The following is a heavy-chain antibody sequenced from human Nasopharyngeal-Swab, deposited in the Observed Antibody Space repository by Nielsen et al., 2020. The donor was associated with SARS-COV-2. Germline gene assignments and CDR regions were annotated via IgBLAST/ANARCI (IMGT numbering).Heavy chain of an antibody. V-gene: IGHV3-30*03. CDR1: GFTFSNYG. CDR2: MSEDGRNK. J-gene: IGHJ5*02. Sequence: GESLKISCAASGFTFSNYGMHWVRQAPGKGLEWVALMSEDGRNKYYAKSLEGRFTISRDNSKNTLFLQIHSLRAEDTAVYYCALVPGDGYNYHNWFDPWGQGTLVTVSS. CDR3: ALVPGDGYNYHNWFDP. D-gene: IGHD5-24*01.